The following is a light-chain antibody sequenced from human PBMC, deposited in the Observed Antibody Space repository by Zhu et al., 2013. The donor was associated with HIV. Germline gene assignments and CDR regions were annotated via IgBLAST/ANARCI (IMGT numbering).Light chain of an antibody. J-gene: IGKJ1*01. Sequence: IQMTQSPSSLSASIGDRVTISCRASQTISNYLNWFQQKPGKAPRLLIFATSNLQSGVPSRFSGSGSGTDFTLIISSLQPEDFASYYCQQSFSAPETFGPGTKVEVK. CDR3: QQSFSAPET. CDR2: ATS. V-gene: IGKV1-39*01. CDR1: QTISNY.